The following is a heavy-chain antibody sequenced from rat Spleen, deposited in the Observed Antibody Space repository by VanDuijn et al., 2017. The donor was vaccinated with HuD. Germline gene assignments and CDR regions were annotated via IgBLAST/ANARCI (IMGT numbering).Heavy chain of an antibody. CDR1: GFTSNTAW. Sequence: EVQLAETGGGVVQPGKSLKLTCVTSGFTSNTAWMHWVRQSPDQRLEWIARIKDKSNNYATDYVESVKGRFTISRDDSKSSVYLQMNSLKEEDTATYYCATGLRPWFAYWGRGVMVTVSS. J-gene: IGHJ2*01. V-gene: IGHV6-13*01. D-gene: IGHD4-2*01. CDR3: ATGLRPWFAY. CDR2: IKDKSNNYAT.